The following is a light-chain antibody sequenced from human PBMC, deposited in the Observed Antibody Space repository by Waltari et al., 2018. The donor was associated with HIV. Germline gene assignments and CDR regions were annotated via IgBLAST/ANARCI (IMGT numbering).Light chain of an antibody. Sequence: EIMMTQSPATLSVSPGERVTLSCRGSKSVNKNLAWYQHNPAQAPRLLFYDAASRATGIPARSSGSGSGTEFTLTLSSLQSEDFAVYFCQQYSNWLLTFGPGTTVDI. V-gene: IGKV3-15*01. CDR2: DAA. J-gene: IGKJ3*01. CDR1: KSVNKN. CDR3: QQYSNWLLT.